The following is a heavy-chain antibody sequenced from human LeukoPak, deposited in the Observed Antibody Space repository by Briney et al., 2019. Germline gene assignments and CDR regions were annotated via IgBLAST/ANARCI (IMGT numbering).Heavy chain of an antibody. V-gene: IGHV4-39*07. D-gene: IGHD1-26*01. CDR3: ARGRVSAYSGSYGY. J-gene: IGHJ4*02. CDR1: GDSISSSSYY. CDR2: FYHSGST. Sequence: SETLSLTCTVSGDSISSSSYYWGWIRQPPGKGLEWIGGFYHSGSTYYNPSLKSRVTISVDTSKNQFSLKLSSVTAADTAVYYCARGRVSAYSGSYGYWGQGTLVTVSS.